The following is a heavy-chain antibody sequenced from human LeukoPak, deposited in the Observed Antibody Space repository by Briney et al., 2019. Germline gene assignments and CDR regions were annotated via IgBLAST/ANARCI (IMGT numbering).Heavy chain of an antibody. CDR3: ARVPYYDFWSGYIRSQAFDI. D-gene: IGHD3-3*01. CDR1: GYTFTGYY. Sequence: ASVKVSCKASGYTFTGYYMHWVRQAPGQGLEWMGWINPNSGGTNYAQKFQGWVTMTRDTSISTAYMELSRLRSDDTAVYYCARVPYYDFWSGYIRSQAFDIWGQGTMVTVSS. V-gene: IGHV1-2*04. J-gene: IGHJ3*02. CDR2: INPNSGGT.